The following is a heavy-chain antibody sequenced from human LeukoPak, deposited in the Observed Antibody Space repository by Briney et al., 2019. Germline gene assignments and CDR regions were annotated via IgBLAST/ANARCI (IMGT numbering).Heavy chain of an antibody. CDR3: TRGYSSYWYGVQAPYYFDY. CDR1: GFTFTNAW. D-gene: IGHD6-13*01. CDR2: IKSKRDGGAT. J-gene: IGHJ4*02. V-gene: IGHV3-15*01. Sequence: PGGSLRLSCEASGFTFTNAWMNWVRQAPGKGPEWVGRIKSKRDGGATEYAAPVKGRFTISRDDSKNTLYLQMNSLKTEDTAVYHCTRGYSSYWYGVQAPYYFDYWGQGTLVTVSS.